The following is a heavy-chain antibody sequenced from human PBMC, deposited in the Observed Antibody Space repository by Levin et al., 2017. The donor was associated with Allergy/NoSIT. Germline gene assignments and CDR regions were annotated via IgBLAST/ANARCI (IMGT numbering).Heavy chain of an antibody. CDR3: AHSRHGYGDSSSWYEDY. CDR1: GFSLSTSGVG. CDR2: IYWDDDK. J-gene: IGHJ4*02. V-gene: IGHV2-5*02. Sequence: SGPTLVKPTQTLTLTCTFSGFSLSTSGVGVGWIRQPPGKALEWLALIYWDDDKRYSPSLKSRLTITKDTSKNQVVLTMTNMDPVDTATYYCAHSRHGYGDSSSWYEDYWGQGTLVTVSS. D-gene: IGHD6-13*01.